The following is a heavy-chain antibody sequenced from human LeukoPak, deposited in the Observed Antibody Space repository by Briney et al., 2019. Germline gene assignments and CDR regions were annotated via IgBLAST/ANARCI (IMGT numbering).Heavy chain of an antibody. V-gene: IGHV4-34*01. J-gene: IGHJ6*02. CDR3: ARGYCGGDCYYYYYYGMDV. CDR1: GGSFSGYY. CDR2: INHSGST. D-gene: IGHD2-21*02. Sequence: SETLSLTCAVYGGSFSGYYWSWIRQPPGKGLEWIGEINHSGSTNYNPSLKSRVTISVDTSKNQFSLKLSSVTAADTAVYYCARGYCGGDCYYYYYYGMDVWGQGTTVTVSS.